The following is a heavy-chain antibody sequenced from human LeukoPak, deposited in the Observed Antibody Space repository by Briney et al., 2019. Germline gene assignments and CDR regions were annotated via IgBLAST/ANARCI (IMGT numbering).Heavy chain of an antibody. D-gene: IGHD4-17*01. V-gene: IGHV4-39*07. CDR2: FNHRGST. CDR1: GDPMSSSTYY. CDR3: ARGDYGDYSDYFDY. J-gene: IGHJ4*02. Sequence: PSETLSLTCTVSGDPMSSSTYYWVWIRQPPGKGPEWIGTFNHRGSTYYNPSLKSRVTISVDTSKNQFSLKLSSVTAADTAVYYCARGDYGDYSDYFDYWGQGTLVTVSS.